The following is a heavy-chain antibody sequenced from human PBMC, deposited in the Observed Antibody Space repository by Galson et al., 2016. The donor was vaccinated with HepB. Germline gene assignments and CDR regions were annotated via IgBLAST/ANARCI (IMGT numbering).Heavy chain of an antibody. D-gene: IGHD2/OR15-2a*01. CDR3: TRGEYLLGWFDP. CDR1: GYTFTGYH. CDR2: INPNSGGT. J-gene: IGHJ5*02. V-gene: IGHV1-2*06. Sequence: SVKVSCKASGYTFTGYHMHWVRQAPGQGLEWLGRINPNSGGTNYAQKFQGRVTMTRDTSISTAYMELSRLRSDDTAVYYCTRGEYLLGWFDPWGQGTLVTVSS.